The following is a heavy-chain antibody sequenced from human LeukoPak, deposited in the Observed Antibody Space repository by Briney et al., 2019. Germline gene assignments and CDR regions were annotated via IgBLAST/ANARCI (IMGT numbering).Heavy chain of an antibody. CDR1: GFTFSSYG. Sequence: GGSLRLSCAASGFTFSSYGMHWVRQAPGKGLEWVAVIWYDGSNKYYADSVKGRFTIYRDNSKNTLYLQMTSLRAEDTDVYYCARIRYDDPEGYYYYGMDVWGQGTTVTVSS. J-gene: IGHJ6*02. D-gene: IGHD3-16*01. CDR2: IWYDGSNK. CDR3: ARIRYDDPEGYYYYGMDV. V-gene: IGHV3-33*01.